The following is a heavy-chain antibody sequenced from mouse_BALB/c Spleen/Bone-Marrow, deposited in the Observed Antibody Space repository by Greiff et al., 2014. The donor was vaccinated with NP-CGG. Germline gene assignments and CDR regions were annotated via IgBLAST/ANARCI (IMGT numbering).Heavy chain of an antibody. Sequence: VQLQQPGPELVKPGASVKMSCKASGYTFTDYYMDWVKQSHGKSFEWIGRVNPYNGGTSYNQKFKGKATLTVDKSSSTAYMELNSLTSEDSAVYYCARGNYYGNWFAYWGQGTLVTVSA. J-gene: IGHJ3*01. V-gene: IGHV1-19*01. CDR1: GYTFTDYY. CDR2: VNPYNGGT. D-gene: IGHD2-1*01. CDR3: ARGNYYGNWFAY.